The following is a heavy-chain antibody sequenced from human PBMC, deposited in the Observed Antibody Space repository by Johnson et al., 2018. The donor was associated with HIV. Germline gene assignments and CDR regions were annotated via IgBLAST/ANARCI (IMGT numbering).Heavy chain of an antibody. J-gene: IGHJ3*02. D-gene: IGHD2-2*01. CDR3: AREGNQLLGGDAFDI. Sequence: QVQLVESGGGVVQPGRSLRLSCAASGFSFRNYGMHWVRQAPGKGLEWVALIWDDGSNKNYADSVKGRFTISRDNSKNSLSLQMNSLRPEDTAVYYCAREGNQLLGGDAFDIWGQGTMVTVSS. CDR2: IWDDGSNK. V-gene: IGHV3-33*01. CDR1: GFSFRNYG.